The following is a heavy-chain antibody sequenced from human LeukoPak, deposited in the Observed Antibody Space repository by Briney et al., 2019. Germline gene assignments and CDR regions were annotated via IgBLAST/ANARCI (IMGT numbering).Heavy chain of an antibody. V-gene: IGHV3-30-3*01. J-gene: IGHJ4*02. CDR2: ISYDGSNK. Sequence: GRSLRLSCAAAGFTFSSYAIHWARQAPSNGLEWVAVISYDGSNKYYADSVKGRFTISRDNSKNTLYLQMNSPRAEDTAVYYCAREVVPAAIDYWGQGTLVTVSS. D-gene: IGHD2-2*01. CDR1: GFTFSSYA. CDR3: AREVVPAAIDY.